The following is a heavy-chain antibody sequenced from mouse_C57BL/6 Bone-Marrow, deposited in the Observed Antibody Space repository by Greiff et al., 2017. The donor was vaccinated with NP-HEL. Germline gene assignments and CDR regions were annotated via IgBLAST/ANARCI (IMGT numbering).Heavy chain of an antibody. CDR2: INPNNGGT. Sequence: VQLQQSGPELVKPGASVKISCKASGYTFTDYYMNWVKQSHGKSLEWIGDINPNNGGTSYNQKFKGKATLTADKSSSTAYMELRSLTSEDSAVYFCARNLITTVGPWFAYWGQGTLVTVSA. D-gene: IGHD1-1*01. J-gene: IGHJ3*01. V-gene: IGHV1-26*01. CDR1: GYTFTDYY. CDR3: ARNLITTVGPWFAY.